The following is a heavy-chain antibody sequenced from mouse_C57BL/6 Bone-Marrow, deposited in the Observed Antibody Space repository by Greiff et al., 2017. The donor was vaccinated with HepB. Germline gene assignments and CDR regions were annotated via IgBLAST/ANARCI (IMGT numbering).Heavy chain of an antibody. Sequence: GGGLVQPKGSLKLSCAASGFSFNTYAMNWVRQAPGKGLEWVARIRSKSNNYATYYADSVKDRFTISRDDSESMLYLQMNNLKTEDTAMYYCVRHGQLRVGYFDVWGTGTTVTVSS. CDR3: VRHGQLRVGYFDV. V-gene: IGHV10-1*01. J-gene: IGHJ1*03. CDR1: GFSFNTYA. CDR2: IRSKSNNYAT. D-gene: IGHD3-2*02.